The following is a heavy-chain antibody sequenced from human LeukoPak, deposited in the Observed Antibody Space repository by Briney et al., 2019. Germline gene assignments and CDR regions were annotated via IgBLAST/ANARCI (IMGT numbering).Heavy chain of an antibody. CDR2: ISSSGSTI. J-gene: IGHJ4*02. CDR1: GFTFSDYY. D-gene: IGHD6-19*01. CDR3: ARDPDSSGWYGQAPWFDY. Sequence: GGSLRLSCAASGFTFSDYYMSWIRQAPGKGLEWVSYISSSGSTIYYADSVKGRFTISRDNAKNSLYLQMNSLRAEDTAVYYCARDPDSSGWYGQAPWFDYWGQGTLVTVSS. V-gene: IGHV3-11*04.